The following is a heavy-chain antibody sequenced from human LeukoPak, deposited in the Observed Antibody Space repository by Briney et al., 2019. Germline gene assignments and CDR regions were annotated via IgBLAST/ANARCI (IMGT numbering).Heavy chain of an antibody. Sequence: GGSLRLSCGASGFTFSSYSMNWVRQAPGKGLEWVSYISSSTNTIYYADSVKGRFTISRDNAKNSLFLQMNSLRGEDTAVYYCARGGYGANDDAFDIWGQGTMVTVSS. CDR2: ISSSTNTI. V-gene: IGHV3-48*01. J-gene: IGHJ3*02. CDR1: GFTFSSYS. CDR3: ARGGYGANDDAFDI. D-gene: IGHD4-23*01.